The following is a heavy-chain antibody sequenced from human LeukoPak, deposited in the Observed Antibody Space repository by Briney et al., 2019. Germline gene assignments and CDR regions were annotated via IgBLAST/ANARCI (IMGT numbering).Heavy chain of an antibody. CDR1: GFTFSSYA. J-gene: IGHJ4*02. CDR3: AKDVGKWESLHFFDY. V-gene: IGHV3-23*01. D-gene: IGHD1-26*01. CDR2: ISGSGAST. Sequence: GGSLRLSCAASGFTFSSYAMSWVRQAPGKGLEWISGISGSGASTYYADSVKGRFTISRDDSRNTLYLQMNSLRGDDTAVYYCAKDVGKWESLHFFDYWGQGTLVTVSS.